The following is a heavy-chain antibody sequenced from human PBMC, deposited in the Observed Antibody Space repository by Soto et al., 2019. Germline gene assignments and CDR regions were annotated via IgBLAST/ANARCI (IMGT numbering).Heavy chain of an antibody. CDR3: ASITMVRGVIHLYYGMDV. CDR1: AFTFSTLE. Sequence: EVQLVESGGGLVQPGGSLRLSCTTSAFTFSTLEMSWVRQAPGKGLEWVSYISSRGTTMYYADSVKGRFTISRDNVKNSLYLQMNSLRVEDTAVYYCASITMVRGVIHLYYGMDVWGQGTTVTVSS. J-gene: IGHJ6*02. D-gene: IGHD3-10*01. V-gene: IGHV3-48*03. CDR2: ISSRGTTM.